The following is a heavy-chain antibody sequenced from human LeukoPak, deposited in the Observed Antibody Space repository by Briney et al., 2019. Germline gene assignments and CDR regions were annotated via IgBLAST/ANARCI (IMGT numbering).Heavy chain of an antibody. CDR3: ASNSGYELPPEGYYYYYMDV. Sequence: GESLKISCKGSGYSFTSYWIGWVRQMPGKGLEWMGIIYPGDSDTRYSPSFQGQVTISADKSISTAYLQRSSLKASDTAMYYCASNSGYELPPEGYYYYYMDVWGKGTTVTVSS. D-gene: IGHD5-12*01. V-gene: IGHV5-51*01. CDR2: IYPGDSDT. CDR1: GYSFTSYW. J-gene: IGHJ6*03.